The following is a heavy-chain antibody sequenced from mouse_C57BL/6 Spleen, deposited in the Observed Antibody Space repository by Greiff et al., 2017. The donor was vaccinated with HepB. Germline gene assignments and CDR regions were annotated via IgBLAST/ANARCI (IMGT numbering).Heavy chain of an antibody. CDR1: GYTFTSYW. CDR3: AREGMVTTTYFDV. J-gene: IGHJ1*03. V-gene: IGHV1-52*01. CDR2: IDPSDSET. Sequence: QVQLQQPGAELVRPGSSVKLSCKASGYTFTSYWMHWVKQRPIQGLEWIGNIDPSDSETHYNQKFKDKATLTVDKSSSTAYMQLSSLTSEDSAVYYCAREGMVTTTYFDVWGTGTTVTVSS. D-gene: IGHD2-2*01.